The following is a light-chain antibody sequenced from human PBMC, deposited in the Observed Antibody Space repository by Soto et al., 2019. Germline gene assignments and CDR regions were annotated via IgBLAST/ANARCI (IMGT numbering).Light chain of an antibody. J-gene: IGKJ1*01. V-gene: IGKV3-20*01. CDR1: QSVSSNY. CDR3: HQYDNSPWT. Sequence: EIVLTQSPGTLSLSPGERATLSCRASQSVSSNYLAWYQQKPGQAPRLLIYGASSRATGIPDRFSGSGSGTDFPLTITRLEPEDFAVYYCHQYDNSPWTFGQGTKVEIK. CDR2: GAS.